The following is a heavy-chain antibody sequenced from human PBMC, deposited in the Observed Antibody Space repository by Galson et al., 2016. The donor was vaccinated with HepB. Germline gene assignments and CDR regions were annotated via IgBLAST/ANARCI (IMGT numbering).Heavy chain of an antibody. Sequence: SVKVSCKASGGIFRSYTFSWVRQAPGQGLEWMGGFIPLFGTANYAQKFQGRVTITADESTRTAYMEPTRLTSEDTAVYYCARERQYCSSTTCYGPHFDYWGQGTLVIASS. J-gene: IGHJ4*02. CDR2: FIPLFGTA. V-gene: IGHV1-69*13. CDR3: ARERQYCSSTTCYGPHFDY. CDR1: GGIFRSYT. D-gene: IGHD2-2*01.